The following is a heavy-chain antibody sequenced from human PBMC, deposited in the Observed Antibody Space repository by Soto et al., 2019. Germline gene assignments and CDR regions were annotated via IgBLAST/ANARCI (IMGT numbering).Heavy chain of an antibody. D-gene: IGHD6-13*01. V-gene: IGHV3-74*01. CDR3: ARGGSTSWLRALAL. CDR2: IDFDGRST. CDR1: GFTFSSYY. J-gene: IGHJ5*02. Sequence: EVQLVESGGGLVQPGGSLRLSCAVSGFTFSSYYMQWVRQGPGKGLVYVARIDFDGRSTVHADSVKGRFTISRDNAKNTLYLQMNSLGVEYTGVYYCARGGSTSWLRALALWGQGTLVTVSS.